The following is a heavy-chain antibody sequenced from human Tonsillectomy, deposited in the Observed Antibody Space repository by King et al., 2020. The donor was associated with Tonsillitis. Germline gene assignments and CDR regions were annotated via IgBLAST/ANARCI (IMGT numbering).Heavy chain of an antibody. V-gene: IGHV4-39*01. Sequence: LQLQESGPGLVKPSETLSLTCTVSGGSISSSSYYWGWIRQPPGKGLEWIGSIYYSGSTYYNPSLKSRVTISVDTSKNQFSLKLSSVTAADTAVYYCAGHSYNGNYGRAGEDWFDPWGQGTLVTVSS. CDR3: AGHSYNGNYGRAGEDWFDP. J-gene: IGHJ5*02. CDR1: GGSISSSSYY. D-gene: IGHD1-7*01. CDR2: IYYSGST.